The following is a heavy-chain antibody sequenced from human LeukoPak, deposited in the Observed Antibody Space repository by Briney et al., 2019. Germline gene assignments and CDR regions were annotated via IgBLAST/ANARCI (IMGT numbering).Heavy chain of an antibody. V-gene: IGHV3-23*01. CDR3: AKDGWGQNYYYYMDV. CDR1: GFTFSNYA. Sequence: PGGSLRLSCAASGFTFSNYAKSWVRRAPGKGLEWVSAITSNGGSTYYADSVKGRFTISRDNSKNTLYLQMNSLRAEDTAVFYCAKDGWGQNYYYYMDVWGRGTTVTVSS. CDR2: ITSNGGST. J-gene: IGHJ6*03. D-gene: IGHD6-19*01.